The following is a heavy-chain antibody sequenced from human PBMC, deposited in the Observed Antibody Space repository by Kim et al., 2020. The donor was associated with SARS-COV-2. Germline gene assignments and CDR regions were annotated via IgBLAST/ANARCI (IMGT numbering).Heavy chain of an antibody. J-gene: IGHJ4*02. Sequence: GGSLRLSCAASGFTFDDYAMHWVRQAPGKGLEWVSLISGDGGSTYYADSVKGRFTISRDNSKNSLYLQMNSLRTEDTALYYCAKDKPRCSFGYCSGGSSNKPDYWGQGTLVTVSS. CDR3: AKDKPRCSFGYCSGGSSNKPDY. V-gene: IGHV3-43*02. CDR2: ISGDGGST. CDR1: GFTFDDYA. D-gene: IGHD2-15*01.